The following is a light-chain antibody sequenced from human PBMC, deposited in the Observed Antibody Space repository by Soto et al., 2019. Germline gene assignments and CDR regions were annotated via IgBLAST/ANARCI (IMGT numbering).Light chain of an antibody. CDR3: QQYNNWPPYT. J-gene: IGKJ2*01. Sequence: EIVMTQSPATLSVSPEERATLSCRASQSVSSNLAWYQQKPGQAPRLLIYGASTRAIGIPARFSGSGSGTEFTLTISSLQSEDYAVYYCQQYNNWPPYTFGQGTKVDIK. V-gene: IGKV3-15*01. CDR1: QSVSSN. CDR2: GAS.